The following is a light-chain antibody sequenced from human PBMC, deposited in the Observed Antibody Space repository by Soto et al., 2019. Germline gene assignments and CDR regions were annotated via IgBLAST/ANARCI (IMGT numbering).Light chain of an antibody. CDR3: QVWDSRTYV. J-gene: IGLJ1*01. V-gene: IGLV3-9*01. Sequence: SYDLTQPLSVSVALGQTARITCGGNNIGSKNVHWYQQKPGQAPVLVIYRDSNRPSGIPERFSGSNSGNTATLTISRDQAGDEADYYCQVWDSRTYVFGTGTKVTVL. CDR1: NIGSKN. CDR2: RDS.